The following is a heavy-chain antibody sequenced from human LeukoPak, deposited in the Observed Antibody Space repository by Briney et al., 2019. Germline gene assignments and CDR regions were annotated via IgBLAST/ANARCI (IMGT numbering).Heavy chain of an antibody. Sequence: SETLSLTCTVSGGSISSYYWSWIRQPPGKGLEWIGYIYYTGTTNYNTSFKSRVTVSLDTSKNQFSLKLSSVTAADTAVYFCARGPLTSNVRGGGPNNLYVYYHFDLWGRGTLVTVSS. V-gene: IGHV4-59*01. D-gene: IGHD3-10*02. CDR3: ARGPLTSNVRGGGPNNLYVYYHFDL. CDR2: IYYTGTT. CDR1: GGSISSYY. J-gene: IGHJ2*01.